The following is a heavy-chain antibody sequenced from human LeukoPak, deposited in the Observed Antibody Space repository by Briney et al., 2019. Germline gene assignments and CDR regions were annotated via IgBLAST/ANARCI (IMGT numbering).Heavy chain of an antibody. CDR2: IYYSGST. Sequence: SGTLSLTCAVSGGSISSSSYYWGWIRQPPGKGLEWIGSIYYSGSTYYNPSLKSRVTISVDTSKNQFSLKLSSVTAADTAVYYCARCKLVTAPLDYWGQGTLVTVSS. D-gene: IGHD3-9*01. CDR3: ARCKLVTAPLDY. J-gene: IGHJ4*02. CDR1: GGSISSSSYY. V-gene: IGHV4-39*07.